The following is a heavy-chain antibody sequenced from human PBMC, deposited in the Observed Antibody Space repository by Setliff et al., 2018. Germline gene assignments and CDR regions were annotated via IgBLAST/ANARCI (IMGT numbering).Heavy chain of an antibody. V-gene: IGHV4-4*08. Sequence: PSETLSLTCTVSGGSIXSYYWSWIRQPPGXXXXXXXXXXXXXXXXXXXXLKSRXXMSVDTSKKQFSLSLSSVTAADTAIYYCARVYGDETIDIWGQGKLVTVSS. J-gene: IGHJ3*02. CDR2: XXXXXXX. CDR1: GGSIXSYY. CDR3: ARVYGDETIDI. D-gene: IGHD2-21*02.